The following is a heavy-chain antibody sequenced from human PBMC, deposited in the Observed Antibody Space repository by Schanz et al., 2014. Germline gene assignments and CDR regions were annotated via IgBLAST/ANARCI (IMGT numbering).Heavy chain of an antibody. Sequence: QVQLMQSGAEMKKPGASVKLSCKASGYTFTNYYIHWVRQARGQGLEWMGRIYLSDGSTRYAQKFQGTVTVTRDTSTATVYMTLNSLISQDTAVYSCAFDRDTAYDIWGQGTTVTVSS. D-gene: IGHD3-9*01. V-gene: IGHV1-46*01. CDR2: IYLSDGST. CDR1: GYTFTNYY. CDR3: AFDRDTAYDI. J-gene: IGHJ3*02.